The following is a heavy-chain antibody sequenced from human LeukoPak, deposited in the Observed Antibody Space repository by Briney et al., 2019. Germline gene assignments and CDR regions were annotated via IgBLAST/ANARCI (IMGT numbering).Heavy chain of an antibody. V-gene: IGHV3-53*01. D-gene: IGHD5-24*01. CDR1: GFSVSDNY. Sequence: GGSLRLSCAATGFSVSDNYMTWVRQASGKGLEWVSVMYRGGSTYYAESVKGRFTISRGNSKNTMYLQMNSLRAEDTAVYYCAREVVEMAIDQWGQGTQVTVS. J-gene: IGHJ5*02. CDR2: MYRGGST. CDR3: AREVVEMAIDQ.